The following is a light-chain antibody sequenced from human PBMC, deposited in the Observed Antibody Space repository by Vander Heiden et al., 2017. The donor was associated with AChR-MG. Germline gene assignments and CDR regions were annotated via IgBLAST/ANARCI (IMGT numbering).Light chain of an antibody. V-gene: IGKV2-28*01. CDR2: LGS. CDR3: RQALQKGLT. Sequence: DIVMTQSPPSLPVTPGEPASISCRSSQSLLHSNGYNYLDWYLQKPGQSPQLLIYLGSNRASGVPDRFSGSGSGTDFTLKISRVEAEDVGVYYCRQALQKGLTFGGGTKVEIK. J-gene: IGKJ4*01. CDR1: QSLLHSNGYNY.